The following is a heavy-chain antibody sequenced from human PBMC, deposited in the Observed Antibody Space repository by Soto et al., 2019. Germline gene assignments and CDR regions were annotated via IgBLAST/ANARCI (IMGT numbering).Heavy chain of an antibody. CDR1: GYTFTGYY. D-gene: IGHD1-26*01. CDR3: ARGWELIHFYFDS. CDR2: INPNSGGT. J-gene: IGHJ4*02. V-gene: IGHV1-2*02. Sequence: SVKVSCKASGYTFTGYYMHWVRQAPGQGLEWMGWINPNSGGTNYAQKFQGRVTMNRDTSISTAYMELSRLRTDDSAVYYCARGWELIHFYFDSWGQGGLVTVSS.